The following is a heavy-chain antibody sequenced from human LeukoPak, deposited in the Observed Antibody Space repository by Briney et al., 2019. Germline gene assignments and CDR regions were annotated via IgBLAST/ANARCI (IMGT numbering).Heavy chain of an antibody. CDR2: IYYSGST. CDR1: GGSISSSSYY. CDR3: ARGLQNRSSGRRFDVFHI. J-gene: IGHJ3*02. V-gene: IGHV4-39*07. Sequence: SETLSLTCTVSGGSISSSSYYWGWIRQPPGKGLEWIGSIYYSGSTYYNPSLKSRVTISVDTSKNQFSLKLSSVTAADTAVYYCARGLQNRSSGRRFDVFHIWGQGTMVTVSS. D-gene: IGHD6-6*01.